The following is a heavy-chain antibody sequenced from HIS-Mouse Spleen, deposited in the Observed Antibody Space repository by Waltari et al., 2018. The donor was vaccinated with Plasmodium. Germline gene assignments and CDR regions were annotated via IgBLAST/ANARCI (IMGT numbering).Heavy chain of an antibody. Sequence: QLQLVQSGAAVKKPGASGTVPCKASGYTFTSYGLRWVRQAPGQGLEWMGWISAYNGNTNYAQKLQGRVTMTTDTSTSTAYMELRSLRSDDTAVYYCARGPQLRFWSGFDIWGQGTMVTVSS. CDR3: ARGPQLRFWSGFDI. V-gene: IGHV1-18*01. CDR1: GYTFTSYG. CDR2: ISAYNGNT. J-gene: IGHJ3*02. D-gene: IGHD3-3*01.